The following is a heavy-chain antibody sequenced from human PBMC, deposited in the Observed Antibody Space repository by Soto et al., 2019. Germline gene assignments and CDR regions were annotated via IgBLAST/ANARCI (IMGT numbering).Heavy chain of an antibody. J-gene: IGHJ3*02. CDR2: IDWDDDK. D-gene: IGHD6-19*01. CDR3: ARIRIAVAGTGDAFDI. V-gene: IGHV2-70*11. CDR1: GFSLSTSGMC. Sequence: SGPTLVNPTQTLTLTCTFSGFSLSTSGMCVSWIRQPPGKALACLARIDWDDDKYYSTSLKTRRTISKDTSKNQVVLTMTNMDAVDTATYYCARIRIAVAGTGDAFDIWGQGTMVTVSS.